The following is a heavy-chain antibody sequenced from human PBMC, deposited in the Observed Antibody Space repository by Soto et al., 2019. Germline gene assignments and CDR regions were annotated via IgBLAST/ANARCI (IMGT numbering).Heavy chain of an antibody. CDR3: AKDPQQLKVGFDY. Sequence: PGGPLRLSCAASGFTFSSYAMHWVRQAPGKGLEWVAVISYDGSNKYYADSVKGRFTISRDNSKNTLYLQMNSLRAEDTAVYYCAKDPQQLKVGFDYWGQGAHVTVSS. CDR2: ISYDGSNK. V-gene: IGHV3-30*14. D-gene: IGHD6-13*01. CDR1: GFTFSSYA. J-gene: IGHJ4*02.